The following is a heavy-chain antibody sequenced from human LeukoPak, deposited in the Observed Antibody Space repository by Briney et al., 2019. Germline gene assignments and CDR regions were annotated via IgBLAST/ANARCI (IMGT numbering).Heavy chain of an antibody. V-gene: IGHV3-21*01. CDR3: ARETLPADY. J-gene: IGHJ4*02. CDR1: GFSFSTYS. Sequence: GGSLRLSCAASGFSFSTYSMNWVRQAPGKGLEWVSSISAASNYIYYADSVKGRFTISRDNAKNSLYLQMNSLRAEDTAVYYCARETLPADYWGQACLVTVSS. CDR2: ISAASNYI.